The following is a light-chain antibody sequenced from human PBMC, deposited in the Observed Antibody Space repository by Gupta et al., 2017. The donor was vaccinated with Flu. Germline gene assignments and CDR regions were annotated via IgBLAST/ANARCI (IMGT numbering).Light chain of an antibody. V-gene: IGKV3-15*01. CDR1: QSISSN. CDR3: QQYDDWPPIT. CDR2: GAS. Sequence: EIVMTQSPDTLSVSPGERATLSCRASQSISSNLAWYQHKPGLAPRLLIFGASTRATGIADRFSGSGSGTEFTLTISSLESEDFAVYYCQQYDDWPPITLGQGTRLEIK. J-gene: IGKJ5*01.